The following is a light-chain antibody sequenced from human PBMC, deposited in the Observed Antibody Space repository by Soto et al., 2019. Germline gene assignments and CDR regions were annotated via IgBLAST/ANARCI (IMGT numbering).Light chain of an antibody. CDR1: QSVSSSY. V-gene: IGKV3-20*01. CDR2: GAS. Sequence: EIVLTQSPGTLSLSPGERATLSCRASQSVSSSYLAWYQQKPGQAPRLLIYGASSRATGTLDRFSGSGSGTDFTLTISRLEPEDFAEYYCQQYGSSPRTFGQGTK. J-gene: IGKJ1*01. CDR3: QQYGSSPRT.